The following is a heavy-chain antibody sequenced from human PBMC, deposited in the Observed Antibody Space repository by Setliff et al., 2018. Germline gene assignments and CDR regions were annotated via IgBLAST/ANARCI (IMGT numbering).Heavy chain of an antibody. D-gene: IGHD3-3*01. CDR1: GFSLSTSGVG. Sequence: SGPTLVNPTQTLTLTCTFSGFSLSTSGVGVGWIRQPPGKALEWLALIYWDDDKRYSPSLKSRLTITKDTSKNQVVLTMTNMDPVDTATYYCARRITIFGVVIPNAFDYWGQGTLVTVSS. V-gene: IGHV2-5*02. CDR3: ARRITIFGVVIPNAFDY. J-gene: IGHJ4*02. CDR2: IYWDDDK.